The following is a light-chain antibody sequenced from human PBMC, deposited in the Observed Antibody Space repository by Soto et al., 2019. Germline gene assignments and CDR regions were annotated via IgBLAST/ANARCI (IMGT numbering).Light chain of an antibody. CDR2: DIS. J-gene: IGKJ4*01. CDR3: QQCDTWPLT. V-gene: IGKV3D-15*01. Sequence: ETVMTQFPATLSVSPGERATLSCRASQYVSTNLAWYQQQPGQPPRLLIYDISNRATGIPARFSGSGSETEFSLTITSVQSEDFAVYYCQQCDTWPLTFGGGTKVEIK. CDR1: QYVSTN.